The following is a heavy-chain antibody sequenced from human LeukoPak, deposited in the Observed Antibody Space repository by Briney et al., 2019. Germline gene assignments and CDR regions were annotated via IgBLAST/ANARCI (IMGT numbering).Heavy chain of an antibody. J-gene: IGHJ4*02. Sequence: GGSLRLSCAASGFTFSTYNMNWVRRAPGKGLEWVSSISSSGTYLYYADSMKGRFTISRDNAKNSLYLQMNSLRAEDTAVYYCAREIVFNDIWSGYYNDYWGQGTLVTVST. CDR2: ISSSGTYL. V-gene: IGHV3-21*01. CDR3: AREIVFNDIWSGYYNDY. D-gene: IGHD3-3*01. CDR1: GFTFSTYN.